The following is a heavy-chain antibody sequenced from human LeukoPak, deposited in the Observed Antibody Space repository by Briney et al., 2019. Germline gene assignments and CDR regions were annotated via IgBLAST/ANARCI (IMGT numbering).Heavy chain of an antibody. D-gene: IGHD6-19*01. CDR1: GFTFSSYW. V-gene: IGHV3-74*01. CDR2: INTDGSST. J-gene: IGHJ4*02. Sequence: GGSLRLSCAASGFTFSSYWMHWVRQAPGKGLVWVSRINTDGSSTSYADSVKGRFTISRDNAKNTLYLQMNSLRAEDTAVYYCARDHNGESSGWYPFDYWGQGTLVTVSS. CDR3: ARDHNGESSGWYPFDY.